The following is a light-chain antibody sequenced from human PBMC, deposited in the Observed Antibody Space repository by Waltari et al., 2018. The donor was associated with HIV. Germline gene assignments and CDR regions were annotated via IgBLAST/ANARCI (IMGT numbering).Light chain of an antibody. V-gene: IGLV2-14*01. CDR3: SSYTSTITVV. Sequence: QSALTQPASVSGSPGQSVTISCTGTNSDLGDYNYVSWYQQHPGKAPKRIIFAVSNRLSGGANRFSGSKSGNTTSLTIAGLQAEDEADYYCSSYTSTITVVFGGGTKVTVL. CDR2: AVS. J-gene: IGLJ2*01. CDR1: NSDLGDYNY.